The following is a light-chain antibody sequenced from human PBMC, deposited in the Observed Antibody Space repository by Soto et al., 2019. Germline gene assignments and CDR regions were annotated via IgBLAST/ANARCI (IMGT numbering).Light chain of an antibody. CDR3: RQYGSSPWT. CDR1: QSVSSSY. Sequence: EIVLTQSPGTLSLSPGERATLSCRASQSVSSSYLSWYQQKPGQAPRLLMYGASSRATGIPDRFSGSGAGTVFTLTISRLEPEDFAVYYCRQYGSSPWTFGQGTKVEIK. V-gene: IGKV3-20*01. J-gene: IGKJ1*01. CDR2: GAS.